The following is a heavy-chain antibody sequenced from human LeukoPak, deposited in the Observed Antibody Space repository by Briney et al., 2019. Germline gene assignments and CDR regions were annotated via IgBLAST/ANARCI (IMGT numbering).Heavy chain of an antibody. CDR1: GFTFSSYN. CDR2: ISSSSVNI. J-gene: IGHJ4*02. V-gene: IGHV3-48*01. CDR3: VPRGN. D-gene: IGHD3-16*01. Sequence: GGSLGLSCVVSGFTFSSYNMHWVRQAPGKGLEWISSISSSSVNIYYAASVKGRFTISRDNAKNSLYLQMNSLRAEDTAVYYCVPRGNWGQGTLVTVSS.